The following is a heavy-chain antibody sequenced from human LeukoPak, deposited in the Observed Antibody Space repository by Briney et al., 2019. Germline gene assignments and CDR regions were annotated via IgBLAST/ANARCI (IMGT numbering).Heavy chain of an antibody. Sequence: SGTLSLTCTVSGGSISSGGYYWSWIRQHPGKGLEWIGYIYYSGSTYYNPSLKSRVTISVDTSKNQFSLKLSSVTAADTAVYYCARNTYGGYYFGYWGQGTLVTVSS. CDR3: ARNTYGGYYFGY. J-gene: IGHJ4*02. CDR1: GGSISSGGYY. CDR2: IYYSGST. V-gene: IGHV4-31*03. D-gene: IGHD5-12*01.